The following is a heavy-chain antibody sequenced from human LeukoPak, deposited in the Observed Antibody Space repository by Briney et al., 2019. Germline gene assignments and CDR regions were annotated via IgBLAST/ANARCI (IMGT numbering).Heavy chain of an antibody. CDR1: GFTFSSYG. J-gene: IGHJ4*02. V-gene: IGHV3-30*02. Sequence: PGGSLRLSCAASGFTFSSYGMHWVRQAPGKGLEWVAFIRYDGSNKYYADSVKGRFTISRDNSKNTLYLQMNSLRAEDTAVYYCAKSFITMVRGVITETLDYWGQGTLATVSS. CDR3: AKSFITMVRGVITETLDY. D-gene: IGHD3-10*01. CDR2: IRYDGSNK.